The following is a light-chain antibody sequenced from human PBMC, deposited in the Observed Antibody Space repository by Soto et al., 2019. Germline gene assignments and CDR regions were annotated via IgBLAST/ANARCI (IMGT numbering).Light chain of an antibody. CDR3: SSYTTSSSYV. V-gene: IGLV2-14*01. J-gene: IGLJ1*01. CDR1: SSDVGGFNY. Sequence: LTQPASVSGSPGQSITISCTGTSSDVGGFNYVSWYQQHPGKAPKLLIFDAYSRPSGISNRFSGSKSGNTASLTISGLQAEDEADYYCSSYTTSSSYVFGAGTKVTVL. CDR2: DAY.